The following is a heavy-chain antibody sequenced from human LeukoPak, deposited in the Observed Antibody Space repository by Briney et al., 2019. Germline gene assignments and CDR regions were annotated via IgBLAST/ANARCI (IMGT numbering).Heavy chain of an antibody. J-gene: IGHJ4*02. CDR1: GFTFSSNS. V-gene: IGHV3-23*01. Sequence: GGSLRLSCAASGFTFSSNSMSWVRRAPGKGLEWVSVIGGSGTITYYADSVKGRFTISRDNSKNTLYLQMNSLRADDTAVYYCAKDPRRFDYWGQGTLVTVSS. CDR2: IGGSGTIT. CDR3: AKDPRRFDY.